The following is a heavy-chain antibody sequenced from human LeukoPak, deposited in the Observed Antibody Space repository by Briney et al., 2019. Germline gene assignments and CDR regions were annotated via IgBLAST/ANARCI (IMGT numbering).Heavy chain of an antibody. CDR1: GFTFSSYS. CDR2: IYSGGST. V-gene: IGHV3-66*01. CDR3: ARGPFDI. Sequence: GGSLRLSCAASGFTFSSYSMNWVRQAPGKGLEWVSVIYSGGSTYYADSVKGRFTISRDNSKNTLYLQMNSLRAEDTAVYYCARGPFDIWGQGTMVTVSS. J-gene: IGHJ3*02.